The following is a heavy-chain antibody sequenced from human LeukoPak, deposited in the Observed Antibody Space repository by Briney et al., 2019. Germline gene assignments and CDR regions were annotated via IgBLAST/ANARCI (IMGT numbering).Heavy chain of an antibody. D-gene: IGHD2-2*01. J-gene: IGHJ4*02. CDR3: ARDQGYCSSASICPADY. CDR2: INPNSGDT. Sequence: ASVSVSCTASGYTITVYYMHWVRQAPGQGLEWMGWINPNSGDTYFAQNFQGRVTMTRDTSISTAYMELSRLTSADTAVYYCARDQGYCSSASICPADYWGQGTLVTVSS. CDR1: GYTITVYY. V-gene: IGHV1-2*02.